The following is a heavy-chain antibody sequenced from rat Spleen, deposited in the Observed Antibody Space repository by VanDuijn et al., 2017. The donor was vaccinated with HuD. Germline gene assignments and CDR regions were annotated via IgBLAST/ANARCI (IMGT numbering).Heavy chain of an antibody. CDR3: ARGRVYYGYDYDYFDY. CDR2: ITSGGSNT. Sequence: EVQLVESGGGFVQPGRSLKLSCAASGFTFSSFAMAWVRQAPKKGLEWVATITSGGSNTYYPDSVKGRFTISRDNAKSTLYPQMDSLRSEDTATYYCARGRVYYGYDYDYFDYWGQGVMVTVSS. J-gene: IGHJ2*01. D-gene: IGHD1-7*01. CDR1: GFTFSSFA. V-gene: IGHV5-25*01.